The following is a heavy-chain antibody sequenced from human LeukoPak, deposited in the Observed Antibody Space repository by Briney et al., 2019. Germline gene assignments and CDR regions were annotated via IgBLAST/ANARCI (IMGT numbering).Heavy chain of an antibody. Sequence: SETLSLTCAVYGGSFSGYYWSWICQPPGKGLEWIGEINHSGSTNYNPSLKSRVTISVDTSKNQFSLKLSSVTAADTAVYYCARGAIGWYYFDYWGQGTLVTVSS. J-gene: IGHJ4*02. CDR3: ARGAIGWYYFDY. V-gene: IGHV4-34*01. D-gene: IGHD6-19*01. CDR2: INHSGST. CDR1: GGSFSGYY.